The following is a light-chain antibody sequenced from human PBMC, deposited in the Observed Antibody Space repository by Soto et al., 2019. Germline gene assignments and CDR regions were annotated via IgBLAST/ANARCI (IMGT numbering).Light chain of an antibody. CDR2: AAS. J-gene: IGKJ1*01. V-gene: IGKV3-15*01. CDR3: QQYHIWPPWT. Sequence: EIVMTHSPATLSVSPGERATLSFSSSQSLSSNLAWYQQKPGQAPRLLIYAASTRATGIPARFSGSGSGTEFTLTISSLQSEDFAVYYCQQYHIWPPWTFGQGTKVDIK. CDR1: QSLSSN.